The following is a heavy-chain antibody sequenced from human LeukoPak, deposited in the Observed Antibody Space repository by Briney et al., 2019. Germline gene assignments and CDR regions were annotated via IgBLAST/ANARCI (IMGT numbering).Heavy chain of an antibody. Sequence: PGGSLRLSCAASGFTFSAYGMHWVRQAPGKGLEWVTFIRYDGSEKFYADSVKGRFTIFRDNSKNTLYLQMNSLRPEDTAVYYCAKDSTYYYDNDAFDIWGQGTMVTVSS. J-gene: IGHJ3*02. CDR3: AKDSTYYYDNDAFDI. V-gene: IGHV3-30*02. D-gene: IGHD3-22*01. CDR1: GFTFSAYG. CDR2: IRYDGSEK.